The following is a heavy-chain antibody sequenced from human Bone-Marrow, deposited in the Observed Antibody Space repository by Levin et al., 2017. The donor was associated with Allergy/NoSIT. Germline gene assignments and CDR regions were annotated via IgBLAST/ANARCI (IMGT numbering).Heavy chain of an antibody. Sequence: GESLKISCTVSGFTFSSYRMNWVRQAPGKGLEWVSTISSRSSYIHDADSVKGRFIIFRDNAQNSLYLQMNFLRVEDTGIYYCVRDSSDYGEYDYGMDVWGQGTTVIVSS. D-gene: IGHD4-17*01. CDR3: VRDSSDYGEYDYGMDV. CDR2: ISSRSSYI. J-gene: IGHJ6*02. CDR1: GFTFSSYR. V-gene: IGHV3-21*01.